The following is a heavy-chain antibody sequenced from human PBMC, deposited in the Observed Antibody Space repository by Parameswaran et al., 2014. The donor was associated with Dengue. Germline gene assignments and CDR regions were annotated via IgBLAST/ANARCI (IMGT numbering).Heavy chain of an antibody. CDR3: ARGAVVVKYYYYYYMDV. Sequence: VRQMPGKGLEWIGEINHSGSTNYNPSLKSRVTISVDTSKNQFSLKLSSVTAAGTAVYYCARGAVVVKYYYYYYMDVWGKGITVTVSS. D-gene: IGHD3-22*01. CDR2: INHSGST. V-gene: IGHV4-34*01. J-gene: IGHJ6*03.